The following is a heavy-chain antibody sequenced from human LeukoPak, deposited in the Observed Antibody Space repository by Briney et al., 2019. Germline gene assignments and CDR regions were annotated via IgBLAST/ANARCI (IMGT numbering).Heavy chain of an antibody. V-gene: IGHV1-69*01. J-gene: IGHJ6*04. CDR1: GATFSSYA. Sequence: GSSVKVSCKASGATFSSYAISWVRQAPGQGLEWMGVIIPIFGTANYAQKFQGRVTITADESTSTAYMELSSLRSEDTAVYYCARGDIVVVVAATHDYYYGMDVWGKGTTVTVSS. CDR2: IIPIFGTA. D-gene: IGHD2-15*01. CDR3: ARGDIVVVVAATHDYYYGMDV.